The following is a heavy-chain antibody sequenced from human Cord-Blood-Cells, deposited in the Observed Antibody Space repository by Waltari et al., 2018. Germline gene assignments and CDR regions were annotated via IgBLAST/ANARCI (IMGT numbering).Heavy chain of an antibody. V-gene: IGHV3-7*01. CDR1: GFTFSSYW. CDR2: IKQDGREK. CDR3: ARVGYCSSTSCYARWYFDL. J-gene: IGHJ2*01. Sequence: VQPGGSLRLSCAASGFTFSSYWMSWVRQAPGKGLGWVANIKQDGREKYYVDSVKGRFTISRDNAKNSLYLQMNSLRAEDTAVYYCARVGYCSSTSCYARWYFDLWGRGTLVTVSS. D-gene: IGHD2-2*01.